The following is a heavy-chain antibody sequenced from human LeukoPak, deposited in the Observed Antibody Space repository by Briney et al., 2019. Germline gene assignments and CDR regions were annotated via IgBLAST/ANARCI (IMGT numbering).Heavy chain of an antibody. J-gene: IGHJ5*02. CDR2: IWYDGSNK. CDR3: ARDWEDSSGYYYGGYNWFDP. Sequence: PGGSLRLSCAASGFTFSSYGMHWVRQAPGKGLEWVAVIWYDGSNKYYADSVRGRFTISRDNSKNTLYLQMNSLRAEDTAVYYCARDWEDSSGYYYGGYNWFDPWGQGTLVTVSS. V-gene: IGHV3-33*01. CDR1: GFTFSSYG. D-gene: IGHD3-22*01.